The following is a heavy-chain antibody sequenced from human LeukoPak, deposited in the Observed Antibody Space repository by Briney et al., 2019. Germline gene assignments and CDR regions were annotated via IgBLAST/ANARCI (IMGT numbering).Heavy chain of an antibody. D-gene: IGHD2-21*01. CDR2: IYYSGST. Sequence: SETLSLTCTVSGGSISSSSYYWGWIRQPPGKGLEWIGSIYYSGSTYYNPSLKSRVTISVDTSKNQFSLKLSSVTAADTAVYYCARVVPYGGPGDYWGQGTLVTVSS. V-gene: IGHV4-39*07. CDR3: ARVVPYGGPGDY. CDR1: GGSISSSSYY. J-gene: IGHJ4*02.